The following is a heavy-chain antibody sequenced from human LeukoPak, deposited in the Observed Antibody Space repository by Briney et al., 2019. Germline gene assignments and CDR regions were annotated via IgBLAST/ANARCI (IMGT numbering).Heavy chain of an antibody. D-gene: IGHD3-22*01. Sequence: GGSLRLSCAASGFTFSSYGMHWVRQAPGKGLEWVAVISYDGSNKYYADSVKGRFTISRDNSKNTLYLQMNSLRAEDTAVYYCAKDLRWRYYYDSRQVLFDYWGQGTLVTVSS. CDR3: AKDLRWRYYYDSRQVLFDY. CDR1: GFTFSSYG. J-gene: IGHJ4*02. V-gene: IGHV3-30*18. CDR2: ISYDGSNK.